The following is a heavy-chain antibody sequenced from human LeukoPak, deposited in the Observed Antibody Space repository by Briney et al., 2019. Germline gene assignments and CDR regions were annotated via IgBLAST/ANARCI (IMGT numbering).Heavy chain of an antibody. J-gene: IGHJ4*02. CDR3: ARGGYSSGWYADY. Sequence: PGESLKISCEGSGYSFTTYWIIWVRQMPGKGLEWMGRIDPSDSYTDYSPSFQGHVTIPADKSISTAYLQWSSLKASDTAMYYCARGGYSSGWYADYWGQGTLVTVSS. CDR1: GYSFTTYW. V-gene: IGHV5-10-1*01. D-gene: IGHD6-19*01. CDR2: IDPSDSYT.